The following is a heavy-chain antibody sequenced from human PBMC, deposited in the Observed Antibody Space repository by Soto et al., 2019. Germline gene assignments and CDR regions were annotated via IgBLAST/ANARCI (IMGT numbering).Heavy chain of an antibody. D-gene: IGHD2-15*01. V-gene: IGHV3-53*01. CDR3: ASRFTADTPYYYYGMDV. Sequence: GGSLRLSCAASGFTVSSNYMSWVRQAPGKGLEWVSVIYSGGSTYYADSVKGRFTISRDNSKNTLYLQMNSLRAEDTAVYYCASRFTADTPYYYYGMDVWGQGTTVAVSS. CDR1: GFTVSSNY. J-gene: IGHJ6*02. CDR2: IYSGGST.